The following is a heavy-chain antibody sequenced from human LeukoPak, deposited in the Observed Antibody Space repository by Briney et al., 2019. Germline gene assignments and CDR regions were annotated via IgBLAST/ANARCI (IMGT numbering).Heavy chain of an antibody. CDR3: ARGRDGYNFDY. CDR2: IIPILGIA. D-gene: IGHD5-24*01. CDR1: GGTFSSYA. Sequence: SVKVSCKASGGTFSSYAISWVRQAPGQGLGWMGRIIPILGIANYAQKFQGRVTITADKSTSTAYMELSSLRSEDTAVYYCARGRDGYNFDYWGQGTLVTVSS. J-gene: IGHJ4*02. V-gene: IGHV1-69*04.